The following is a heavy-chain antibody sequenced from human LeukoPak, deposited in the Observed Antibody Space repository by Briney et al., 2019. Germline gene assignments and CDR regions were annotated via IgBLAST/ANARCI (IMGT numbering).Heavy chain of an antibody. D-gene: IGHD6-13*01. J-gene: IGHJ6*03. CDR2: IYSGGST. Sequence: GGSLRLSCAASGFTVSSNYMSWVRQAPGKGLEWVSVIYSGGSTYYADSVKGRFTISRDNSKNTLYLQMNSLRAEDTAVYFCARGRVSSSTWYSTYYYYFYMDVWGKGTTVTVSS. V-gene: IGHV3-53*01. CDR1: GFTVSSNY. CDR3: ARGRVSSSTWYSTYYYYFYMDV.